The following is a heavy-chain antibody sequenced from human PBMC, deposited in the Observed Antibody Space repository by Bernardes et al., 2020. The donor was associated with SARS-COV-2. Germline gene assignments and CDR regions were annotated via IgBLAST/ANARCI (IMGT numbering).Heavy chain of an antibody. CDR2: IYPGDSYT. J-gene: IGHJ6*02. CDR3: ARSSAGASRPFLGAYYQYGLDV. V-gene: IGHV5-51*01. D-gene: IGHD3-3*02. Sequence: GAFRKTCSDGSGFSISPYWIYWVRPMPGKGLEWLGVIYPGDSYTTYSPSFQGQVTITADKSISTAYLQRSSLRASDTAIYYCARSSAGASRPFLGAYYQYGLDVWGQGTTVTVSS. CDR1: GFSISPYW.